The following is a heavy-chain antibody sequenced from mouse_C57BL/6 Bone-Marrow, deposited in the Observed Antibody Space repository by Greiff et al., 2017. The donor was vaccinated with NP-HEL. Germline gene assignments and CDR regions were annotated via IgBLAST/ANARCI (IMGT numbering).Heavy chain of an antibody. J-gene: IGHJ1*03. Sequence: VQLQLSGAELARPGDSVKMTCKASGYTFTSYTMHWVKQRPGQGLEWIGYSNPSSGYTKYNQKFKDKATLTADKSSSTAYMQLSSLTSEDSAVYYGAREGLNRDRSYWYFDVWGTGTTVTVSS. CDR3: AREGLNRDRSYWYFDV. CDR2: SNPSSGYT. D-gene: IGHD4-1*01. V-gene: IGHV1-4*01. CDR1: GYTFTSYT.